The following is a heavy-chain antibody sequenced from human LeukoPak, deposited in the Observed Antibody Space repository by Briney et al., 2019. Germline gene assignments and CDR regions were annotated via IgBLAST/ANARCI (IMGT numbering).Heavy chain of an antibody. D-gene: IGHD1-26*01. CDR2: ISYDGSNK. CDR1: GFTFTNYG. J-gene: IGHJ4*02. V-gene: IGHV3-30*03. CDR3: VSAGSGSSYFGY. Sequence: GGSLRLSCAASGFTFTNYGMHWVRQAPGKGLEWVAVISYDGSNKYYADSVKGRFTISRDNSKNTLYLQMNSLRAEDTAVYYCVSAGSGSSYFGYWGQGTLVTVSS.